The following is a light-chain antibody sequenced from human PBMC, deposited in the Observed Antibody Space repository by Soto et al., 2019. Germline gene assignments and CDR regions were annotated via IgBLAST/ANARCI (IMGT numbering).Light chain of an antibody. V-gene: IGKV1-5*03. CDR2: KAS. J-gene: IGKJ4*01. CDR3: QQYDTYSVT. CDR1: QSVSSW. Sequence: DIQMTQSPPTLSASIGDRVTITCRASQSVSSWLAWYQQKPGKAPKLLIYKASSLESGVPSRFSGSGSGTEFTLTISSLQPDDFATYYCQQYDTYSVTFGGGTKVEIK.